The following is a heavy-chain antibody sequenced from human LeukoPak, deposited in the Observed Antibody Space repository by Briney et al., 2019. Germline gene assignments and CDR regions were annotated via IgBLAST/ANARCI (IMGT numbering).Heavy chain of an antibody. Sequence: GGSLRLSCAASGFTFSSYGMHWVRQAPGKGLEWVAVIWYDGSNKYYADSVKGRFTISRDNSKNTLYLQMNSLRAEDTAVYYCARDWERYSSTWSEVPPDYWGQGPLVTVSS. CDR2: IWYDGSNK. J-gene: IGHJ4*02. CDR1: GFTFSSYG. V-gene: IGHV3-33*01. D-gene: IGHD6-13*01. CDR3: ARDWERYSSTWSEVPPDY.